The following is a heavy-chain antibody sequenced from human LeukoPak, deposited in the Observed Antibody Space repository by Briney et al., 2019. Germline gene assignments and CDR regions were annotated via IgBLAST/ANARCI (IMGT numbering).Heavy chain of an antibody. Sequence: SETLSLTCAVYGGSFSGYYWSWIRQPPGEGLEWIGEINHSGSTNYNPSLKSRVTISVDTSKNQFSLKLSSVTAADTAVYYCARGLPCPLNWGQGTLVTVSS. J-gene: IGHJ4*02. CDR1: GGSFSGYY. CDR2: INHSGST. V-gene: IGHV4-34*01. CDR3: ARGLPCPLN.